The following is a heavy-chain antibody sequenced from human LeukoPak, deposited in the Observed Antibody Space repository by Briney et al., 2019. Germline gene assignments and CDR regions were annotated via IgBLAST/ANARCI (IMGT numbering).Heavy chain of an antibody. J-gene: IGHJ5*02. V-gene: IGHV5-51*01. CDR1: GYSFTSYW. CDR3: ARRSSIAAAGTGNWFDP. Sequence: GESLKISCKGSGYSFTSYWIGWVRQMPGKGLEWMGIIYPGDSDTRYSPSFQGQVTISADKSISTAYLQWSSLKASDTAMYYCARRSSIAAAGTGNWFDPWGQGTLVTVSS. D-gene: IGHD6-13*01. CDR2: IYPGDSDT.